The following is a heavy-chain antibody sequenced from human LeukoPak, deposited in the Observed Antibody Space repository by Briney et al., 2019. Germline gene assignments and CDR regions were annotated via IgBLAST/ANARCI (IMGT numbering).Heavy chain of an antibody. Sequence: PSETLSLTCTVSGGPIYSYYWSWIRQTAGKGLEWIGRLYPGVSTDYNPSLKSRVTMSVDTSKKQFALKLSAVTAAGTAAYYCARLKFYDSTGYSPGHYMDVWGKGTTVRVSS. J-gene: IGHJ6*03. CDR1: GGPIYSYY. D-gene: IGHD3-22*01. CDR3: ARLKFYDSTGYSPGHYMDV. V-gene: IGHV4-4*07. CDR2: LYPGVST.